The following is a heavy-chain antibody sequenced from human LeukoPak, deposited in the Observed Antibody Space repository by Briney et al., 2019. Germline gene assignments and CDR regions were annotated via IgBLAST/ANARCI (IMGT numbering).Heavy chain of an antibody. V-gene: IGHV4-30-4*01. CDR2: IYYSGST. Sequence: SQTLSLTCTVSGGSLNSGDYYASWIRQSPGKCLEWIGYIYYSGSTYYNPSLKSRVTISVDTSKNQFSLKLSSVTAADTAVYYCARDADTATDYWGQGTLVTVSS. D-gene: IGHD5-18*01. CDR3: ARDADTATDY. J-gene: IGHJ4*02. CDR1: GGSLNSGDYY.